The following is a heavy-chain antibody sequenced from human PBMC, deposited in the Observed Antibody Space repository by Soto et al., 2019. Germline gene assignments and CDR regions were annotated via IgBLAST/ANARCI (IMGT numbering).Heavy chain of an antibody. CDR3: ARTRSAWSDFHYYSLDV. D-gene: IGHD1-26*01. V-gene: IGHV3-30*03. J-gene: IGHJ6*02. Sequence: GGSLRLSCAASGSTFNSYGMHWVRQGPGNGLEWVAFISYDSTKTYYADSVKGRFTISRDNSNSALYVQMNSLTGEDTAVYYCARTRSAWSDFHYYSLDVWGHGTKVTVSS. CDR1: GSTFNSYG. CDR2: ISYDSTKT.